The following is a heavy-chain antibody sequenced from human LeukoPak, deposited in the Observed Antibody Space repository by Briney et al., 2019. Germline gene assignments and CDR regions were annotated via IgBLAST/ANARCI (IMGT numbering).Heavy chain of an antibody. Sequence: PGGSLRLSCAASGSTFSSYGMHWVRQAPGKGLEWVAVISYDGSNKYYADSVKGRFTISRDNSKNTLYLQMNSLRAEDTAVYYCAKDSGYSYGYYFDYWGQGTLVTVSS. CDR3: AKDSGYSYGYYFDY. CDR1: GSTFSSYG. CDR2: ISYDGSNK. J-gene: IGHJ4*02. D-gene: IGHD5-18*01. V-gene: IGHV3-30*18.